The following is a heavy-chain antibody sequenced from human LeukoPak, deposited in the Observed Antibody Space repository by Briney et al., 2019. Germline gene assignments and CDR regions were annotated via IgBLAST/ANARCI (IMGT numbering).Heavy chain of an antibody. Sequence: GASVKVSCKASGYTFTGYYMHWVRQAPGQGLEWMGWINPNSGGTNYAQKLQGRVTMTTDTSTSTAYMELRSLRSDDTAVYYCARGPYGGNSEYNWFDPWGQGTLVTVSS. J-gene: IGHJ5*02. D-gene: IGHD4-23*01. CDR2: INPNSGGT. V-gene: IGHV1-2*02. CDR1: GYTFTGYY. CDR3: ARGPYGGNSEYNWFDP.